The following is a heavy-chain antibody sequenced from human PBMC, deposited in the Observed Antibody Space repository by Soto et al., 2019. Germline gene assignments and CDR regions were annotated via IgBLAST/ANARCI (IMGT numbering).Heavy chain of an antibody. CDR1: GFTFSDYY. CDR3: ARDSEVGVYCSGGSCHSALYGMDV. D-gene: IGHD2-15*01. V-gene: IGHV3-11*01. Sequence: GGSLRLSCAASGFTFSDYYMSWIRQAPGKGLEWVSYISSSGSTIYYADSVKGRFTISRDNAKNSLYLQMNSLRAEDTAGYYCARDSEVGVYCSGGSCHSALYGMDVWGQGTTVTVSS. J-gene: IGHJ6*02. CDR2: ISSSGSTI.